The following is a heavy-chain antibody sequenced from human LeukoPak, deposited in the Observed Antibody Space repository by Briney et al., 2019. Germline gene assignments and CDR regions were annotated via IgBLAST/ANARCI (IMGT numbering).Heavy chain of an antibody. CDR2: IYYSGST. D-gene: IGHD6-6*01. CDR3: ARESIAARMWFDP. Sequence: PSETLSLTCTVSGGSISSYYWSWIRQPPGEGLEWIGYIYYSGSTNYNPSLKSRVTISVDTSKNQFSLKLSSVTAADTAVYYCARESIAARMWFDPWGQGTLVTVSS. CDR1: GGSISSYY. V-gene: IGHV4-59*01. J-gene: IGHJ5*02.